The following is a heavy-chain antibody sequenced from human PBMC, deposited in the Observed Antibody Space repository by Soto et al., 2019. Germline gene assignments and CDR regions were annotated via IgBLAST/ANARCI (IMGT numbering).Heavy chain of an antibody. Sequence: GGSLRLSCAGSGFTFSNYLMTWVRQAPGKGLEWVANIKQDGSEKYYVDSVKGRFTISRDNAKNSLYLQMNSLRDEDTAVYYCSAGTFDYWGQGTLVTVSS. CDR3: SAGTFDY. CDR1: GFTFSNYL. V-gene: IGHV3-7*01. D-gene: IGHD1-1*01. J-gene: IGHJ4*02. CDR2: IKQDGSEK.